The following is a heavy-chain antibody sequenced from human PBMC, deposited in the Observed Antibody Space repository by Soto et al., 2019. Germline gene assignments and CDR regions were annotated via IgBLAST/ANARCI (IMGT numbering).Heavy chain of an antibody. V-gene: IGHV2-5*02. Sequence: GPTLVNPTQTLTLTCVFSGFSLNTGGVTVGWIRQPPGKALEWVALIYWDDGKRYSPSLKSRLTITKETSRNQVVLTMTNVDPEDTATYFCAHSPAPRVCFQHRGEGTLVTVP. CDR2: IYWDDGK. CDR3: AHSPAPRVCFQH. D-gene: IGHD3-10*01. CDR1: GFSLNTGGVT. J-gene: IGHJ1*01.